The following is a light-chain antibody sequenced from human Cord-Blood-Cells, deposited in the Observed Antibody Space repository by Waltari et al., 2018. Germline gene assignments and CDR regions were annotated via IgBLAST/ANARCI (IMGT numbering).Light chain of an antibody. J-gene: IGLJ1*01. CDR2: RNN. CDR1: SSNIGSNY. Sequence: QSVLTQPPSASGTPGQRVTISCSGSSSNIGSNYVYWYQQLQGTAPKILISRNNQRPSGVPHRFSGSKSGTSASLAISGLRSEDEADYYCAAWDDSLSGYVFGTGTKVTVL. V-gene: IGLV1-47*01. CDR3: AAWDDSLSGYV.